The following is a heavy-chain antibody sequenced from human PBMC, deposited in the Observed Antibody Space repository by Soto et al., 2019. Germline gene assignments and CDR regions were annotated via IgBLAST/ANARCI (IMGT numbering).Heavy chain of an antibody. D-gene: IGHD6-25*01. CDR2: IYDSGSS. CDR1: GGSITSGGYS. V-gene: IGHV4-30-2*01. CDR3: ARVPARLGAFDI. Sequence: PSETLSLTCAVSGGSITSGGYSWSWIRQPPGKGLEWIGYIYDSGSSYYNSSLKSRLTISLDRSRNQFSLKLSSVTAAGTAVYYCARVPARLGAFDIWGRGTMVTVSS. J-gene: IGHJ3*02.